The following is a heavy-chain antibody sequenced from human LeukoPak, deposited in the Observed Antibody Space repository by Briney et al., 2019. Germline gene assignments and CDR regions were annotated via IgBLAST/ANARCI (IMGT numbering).Heavy chain of an antibody. D-gene: IGHD3-10*01. V-gene: IGHV4-59*01. Sequence: SETLSLTCTVSGGSINSYYWSWIRQRPGKGLDSIGYIHYTGSTNYNPSLKSRVTISVDTSKNQFSLNLSSVTAADTAIYYCARGGYYGSGNDFRFDPWGQGTLVTVSS. CDR3: ARGGYYGSGNDFRFDP. J-gene: IGHJ5*02. CDR1: GGSINSYY. CDR2: IHYTGST.